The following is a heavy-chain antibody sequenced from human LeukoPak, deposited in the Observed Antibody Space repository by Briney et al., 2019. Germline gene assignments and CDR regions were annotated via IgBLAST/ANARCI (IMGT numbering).Heavy chain of an antibody. CDR3: AREVGGFDY. Sequence: GGSLRLSCAASGFTFSSYSMNWVRQAPGKGLEWVSYISSSSSTIYYADSVKGRFTISRDNAKNSLYLQMNSLRAEDTAVYYCAREVGGFDYWGQGTLVTVSS. V-gene: IGHV3-48*01. D-gene: IGHD3-10*01. CDR2: ISSSSSTI. CDR1: GFTFSSYS. J-gene: IGHJ4*02.